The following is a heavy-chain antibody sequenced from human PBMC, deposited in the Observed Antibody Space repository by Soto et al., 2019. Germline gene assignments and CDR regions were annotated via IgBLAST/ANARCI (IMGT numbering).Heavy chain of an antibody. J-gene: IGHJ3*02. CDR2: IYYSGST. D-gene: IGHD1-7*01. CDR1: GGSISSYY. Sequence: SETLSVTCTVSGGSISSYYWSWIRQPPGKGLEWIGYIYYSGSTNYNPSLKSRVTISVDTSKNQFSLKLSSVTAADTAVYYCARGSHNWNYGRRNDAFDIWGQGTMVTVSS. V-gene: IGHV4-59*01. CDR3: ARGSHNWNYGRRNDAFDI.